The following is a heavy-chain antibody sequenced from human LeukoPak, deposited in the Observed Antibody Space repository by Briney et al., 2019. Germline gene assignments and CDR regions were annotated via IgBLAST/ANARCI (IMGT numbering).Heavy chain of an antibody. Sequence: ASVKVSCKASGGTFSSYAISWVRQAPGQGLEWMGRIIPIFGTANYAQKFQGRVTITTDESTSTAYMELSSLRSEDTAVYYCARGVGYCSSTSCKLAWFDPWGQGTLVTVSS. V-gene: IGHV1-69*05. CDR2: IIPIFGTA. D-gene: IGHD2-2*01. J-gene: IGHJ5*02. CDR3: ARGVGYCSSTSCKLAWFDP. CDR1: GGTFSSYA.